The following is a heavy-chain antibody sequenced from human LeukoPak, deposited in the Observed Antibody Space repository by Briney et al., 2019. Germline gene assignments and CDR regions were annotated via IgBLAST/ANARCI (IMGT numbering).Heavy chain of an antibody. Sequence: GGSLRLSCAASGFTFSSYWMSWVRQAPGKGLEWVANIKQDGSEKYYVDSVKGRFTISRDNSKNTLYLQMNSLRAEDTAVYYCAKPYDSSGYYSPLDAFDIWGQGTMVTVSS. CDR1: GFTFSSYW. CDR3: AKPYDSSGYYSPLDAFDI. V-gene: IGHV3-7*01. D-gene: IGHD3-22*01. CDR2: IKQDGSEK. J-gene: IGHJ3*02.